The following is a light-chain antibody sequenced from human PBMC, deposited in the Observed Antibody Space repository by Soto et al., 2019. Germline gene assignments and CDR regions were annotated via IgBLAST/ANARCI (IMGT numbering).Light chain of an antibody. CDR1: SSNIGSNN. V-gene: IGLV1-44*01. CDR2: SDN. J-gene: IGLJ2*01. Sequence: QSVLTQPPSASGTPGQRVTISCSGSSSNIGSNNVNWYQELPGTAPKLLIYSDNQRPSGVPDRFSGSKSGTSASLAISGLQCEDEAEYYCAAWDDSLNVVIFAGGTKVTVL. CDR3: AAWDDSLNVVI.